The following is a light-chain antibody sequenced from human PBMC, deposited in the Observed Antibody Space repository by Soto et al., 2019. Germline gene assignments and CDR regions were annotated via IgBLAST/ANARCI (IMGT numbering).Light chain of an antibody. Sequence: QSVLTQPASVSGSPGQSITISCAGTSSDLGAYKYVSWYQQHPDKAPKLILYEVSRRPSGVSNRFSGSKSGNTASLTISGLQAEDAAEYYCSSYTNINTRACVFGTGTKVTVL. V-gene: IGLV2-14*03. CDR2: EVS. CDR3: SSYTNINTRACV. J-gene: IGLJ1*01. CDR1: SSDLGAYKY.